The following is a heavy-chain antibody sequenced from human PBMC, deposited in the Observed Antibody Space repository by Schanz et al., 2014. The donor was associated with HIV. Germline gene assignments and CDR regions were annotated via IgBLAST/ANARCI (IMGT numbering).Heavy chain of an antibody. D-gene: IGHD6-13*01. CDR3: ARETSGFSTSWPPRYHYYGMDV. J-gene: IGHJ6*02. CDR2: IGYDGNNI. CDR1: GFIFTTFG. V-gene: IGHV3-33*01. Sequence: QVQLVESGGGVVQPGTSLRLSCAASGFIFTTFGMHWVRQAPGKGLEWVAIIGYDGNNIYYADSVKGRFTISRDNSKNTLYLEMNSLRPEDTAVYYCARETSGFSTSWPPRYHYYGMDVWGQGTTVTVSS.